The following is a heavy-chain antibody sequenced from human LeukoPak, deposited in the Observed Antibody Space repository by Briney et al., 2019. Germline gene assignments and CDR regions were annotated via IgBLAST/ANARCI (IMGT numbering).Heavy chain of an antibody. Sequence: QPGGSLRLSCAASGFTFSSYAMSWVRQAPGKGLEWVSSISGSGGSTYFADSVKGRFTISRDNSKNTLYLQMNSLRAEDTAVYYCAKDLGLGYCSSTSCRSFDYWGQGTLVTVSS. CDR3: AKDLGLGYCSSTSCRSFDY. V-gene: IGHV3-23*01. D-gene: IGHD2-2*01. CDR2: ISGSGGST. J-gene: IGHJ4*02. CDR1: GFTFSSYA.